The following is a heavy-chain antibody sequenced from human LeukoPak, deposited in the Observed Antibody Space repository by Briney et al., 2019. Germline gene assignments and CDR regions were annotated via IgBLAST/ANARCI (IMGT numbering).Heavy chain of an antibody. V-gene: IGHV3-23*01. Sequence: GGSLRLSCAASRFTFSSYAMSWVRQAPGKGLEWVSAISGGGGSTYYADSVKGRFTISRDNSKNTLYLQMNSLRAEDTAVYYCTTGIGNYYYYWGQGTLVTVAS. CDR3: TTGIGNYYYY. J-gene: IGHJ4*02. CDR2: ISGGGGST. D-gene: IGHD1-14*01. CDR1: RFTFSSYA.